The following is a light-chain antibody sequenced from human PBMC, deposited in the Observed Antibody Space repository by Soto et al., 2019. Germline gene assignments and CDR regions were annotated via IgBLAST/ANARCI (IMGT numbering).Light chain of an antibody. J-gene: IGKJ1*01. CDR2: DAS. Sequence: DIQMTQSPSTLSASVGDRVGITFRASQSIGTWLAWYQQKPWKAPKLLIYDASSLESGVPSRFSGSGSGTEFTLTISSLQPDNFATYYCQQYYTYWVMFGQGTKVDI. CDR3: QQYYTYWVM. V-gene: IGKV1-5*01. CDR1: QSIGTW.